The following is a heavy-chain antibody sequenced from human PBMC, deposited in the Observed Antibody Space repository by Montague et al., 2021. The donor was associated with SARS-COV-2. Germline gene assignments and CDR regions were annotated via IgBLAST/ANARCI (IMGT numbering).Heavy chain of an antibody. CDR2: IIYSGST. J-gene: IGHJ6*02. CDR3: ARVRYYGSGTSLGMAV. V-gene: IGHV4-34*12. Sequence: SETLSLTCGVSGGSFSGYYWSWIRQPPGKGLEWIGEIIYSGSTNYNPSLKSRVTISVDTSNNQFSLKLSSVTAADTAVYYCARVRYYGSGTSLGMAVWGQGTTVTVSS. CDR1: GGSFSGYY. D-gene: IGHD3-10*01.